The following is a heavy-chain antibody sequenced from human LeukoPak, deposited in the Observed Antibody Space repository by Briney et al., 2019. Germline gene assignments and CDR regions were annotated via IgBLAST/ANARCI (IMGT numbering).Heavy chain of an antibody. V-gene: IGHV3-53*01. D-gene: IGHD5-12*01. Sequence: GGSLRLSCAASGFTVSSNYMSWVRQAPGKGLEWVSVIYSGGSTYYADSVKGRFTISRDNSKDTVYLQMNSLRDEDTAVYYCAKDMHNSGPLHYWGQGILVTVPS. CDR3: AKDMHNSGPLHY. CDR1: GFTVSSNY. CDR2: IYSGGST. J-gene: IGHJ4*02.